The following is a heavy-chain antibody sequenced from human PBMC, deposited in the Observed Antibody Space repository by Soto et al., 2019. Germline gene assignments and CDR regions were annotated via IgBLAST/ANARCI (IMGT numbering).Heavy chain of an antibody. D-gene: IGHD3-3*01. Sequence: EVQLVESGGGQVKPGGSLRLSCAASGFSFSTYSMNWVRQAPGKGLEWVSSIHSSSRYIYYADSVKGRFTISRDNAKNSLFLQMSSLRAADTAVYYCARGSQNFWMREDAFDIWGQGTMVSVSS. CDR2: IHSSSRYI. V-gene: IGHV3-21*01. J-gene: IGHJ3*02. CDR1: GFSFSTYS. CDR3: ARGSQNFWMREDAFDI.